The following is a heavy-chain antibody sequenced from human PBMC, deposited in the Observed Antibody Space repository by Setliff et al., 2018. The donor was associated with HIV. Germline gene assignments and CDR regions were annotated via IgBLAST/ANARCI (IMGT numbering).Heavy chain of an antibody. CDR3: ATGIPSDLDY. CDR2: INPETGDP. D-gene: IGHD2-21*01. Sequence: ASVKVSCKASGYTFTNYGISWVRLAPGQGPEWVGWINPETGDPNYAQKFRGRVLMTRDTSITTAFLHVAKLTSDDTAIYYCATGIPSDLDYWGQGTLVTVSS. V-gene: IGHV1-18*01. CDR1: GYTFTNYG. J-gene: IGHJ4*01.